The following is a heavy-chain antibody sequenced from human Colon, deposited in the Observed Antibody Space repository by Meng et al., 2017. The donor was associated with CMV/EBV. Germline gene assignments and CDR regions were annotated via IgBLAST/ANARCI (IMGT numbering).Heavy chain of an antibody. Sequence: GGPLRLSCAASGFTFNNAWGSWVRQAPGKGLEWVGRIKSKTDGGTTDYAAPVKGRFTISRDDSKNTLYLQMNSLKTEDTAVYYCTTDRLTKNCSSITCHYYYYGMDVWGQGTAVTVSS. CDR2: IKSKTDGGTT. CDR3: TTDRLTKNCSSITCHYYYYGMDV. D-gene: IGHD2-2*01. CDR1: GFTFNNAW. V-gene: IGHV3-15*01. J-gene: IGHJ6*02.